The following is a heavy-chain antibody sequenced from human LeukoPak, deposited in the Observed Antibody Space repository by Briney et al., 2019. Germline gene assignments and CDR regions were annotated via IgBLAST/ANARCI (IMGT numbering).Heavy chain of an antibody. Sequence: SETLSLTCAVYGGSFSGYYWSWIRQPPGKGLEWIGEINHSGSTNYNPSLKSRVTISVDTSKNQFSLKLSSVTAADTAVYYCARGNLKYYGDYVNYYYGMDVCGQGTTVTVSS. V-gene: IGHV4-34*01. CDR2: INHSGST. CDR1: GGSFSGYY. J-gene: IGHJ6*02. D-gene: IGHD4-17*01. CDR3: ARGNLKYYGDYVNYYYGMDV.